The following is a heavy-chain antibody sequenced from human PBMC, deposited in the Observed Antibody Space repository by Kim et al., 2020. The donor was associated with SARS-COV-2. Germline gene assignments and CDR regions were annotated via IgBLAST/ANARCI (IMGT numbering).Heavy chain of an antibody. Sequence: YYAESVRGRFTISRDKSKNTLYLQMNSLRAEDTAVYYCAKGRGSYDYFDYWGQGTLVTVSS. D-gene: IGHD1-26*01. CDR3: AKGRGSYDYFDY. V-gene: IGHV3-NL1*01. J-gene: IGHJ4*02.